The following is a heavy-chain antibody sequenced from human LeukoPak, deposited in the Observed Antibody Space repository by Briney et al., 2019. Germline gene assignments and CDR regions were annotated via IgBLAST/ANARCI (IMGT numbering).Heavy chain of an antibody. CDR3: AKNRDSSDYPRDFDY. CDR2: IRHDGSYQ. D-gene: IGHD3-22*01. Sequence: GGSLRLSCAASRFTFSSYGMHWVRQTPGKGLEWVAFIRHDGSYQQYADSVKGRFTVSRDNSKDTVYLQMNSLRTEDTAVYYCAKNRDSSDYPRDFDYWGLGTLVTVSS. V-gene: IGHV3-30*02. CDR1: RFTFSSYG. J-gene: IGHJ4*02.